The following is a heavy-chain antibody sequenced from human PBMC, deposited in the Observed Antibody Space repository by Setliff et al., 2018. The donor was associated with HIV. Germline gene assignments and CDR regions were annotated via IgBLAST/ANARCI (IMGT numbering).Heavy chain of an antibody. CDR2: IIPILGVA. CDR3: VRGVQSPPHYSYYYMDV. Sequence: SVKVSCKASGYTFTGYYMHWVRQAPGQGLDWMGRIIPILGVANYAQRFQGKVTITADKSTSTAYMELTSLGFDDTAMYYCVRGVQSPPHYSYYYMDVWGEGTMVTVSS. V-gene: IGHV1-69*04. D-gene: IGHD3-3*01. CDR1: GYTFTGYY. J-gene: IGHJ6*03.